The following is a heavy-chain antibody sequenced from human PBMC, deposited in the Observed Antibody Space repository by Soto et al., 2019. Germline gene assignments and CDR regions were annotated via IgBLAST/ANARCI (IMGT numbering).Heavy chain of an antibody. D-gene: IGHD3-3*01. CDR2: INPNSGGT. Sequence: ASVKVSCKASGXTFTGYYMHWVRQAPGQGLEWMGWINPNSGGTNYAQKFQGWVTMTRDTSISTAYMELSRLRSDDTAVYYCARCPSYDFWSGYYGYYGMDVWGQGTTVTVSS. J-gene: IGHJ6*02. CDR1: GXTFTGYY. V-gene: IGHV1-2*04. CDR3: ARCPSYDFWSGYYGYYGMDV.